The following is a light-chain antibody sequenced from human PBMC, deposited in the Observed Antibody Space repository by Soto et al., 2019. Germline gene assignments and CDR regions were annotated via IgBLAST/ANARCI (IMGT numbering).Light chain of an antibody. Sequence: QPALTQPASVSGSPGQSITISCTGTSSDIGAYNYVSWFQQHPGKAPKLMIYEVSNRPSGVSNRFSGFKSGNTASLTISGLQAEDEADYYCTSYTRTSTFVFGTGTKVTVL. J-gene: IGLJ1*01. CDR1: SSDIGAYNY. CDR3: TSYTRTSTFV. CDR2: EVS. V-gene: IGLV2-14*01.